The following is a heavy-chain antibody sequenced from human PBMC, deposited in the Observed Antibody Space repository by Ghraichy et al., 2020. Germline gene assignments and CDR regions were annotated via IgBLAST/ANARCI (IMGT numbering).Heavy chain of an antibody. CDR3: ARYGSGSRYYDLFDY. CDR2: IRSSSDIM. D-gene: IGHD3-10*01. V-gene: IGHV3-21*05. CDR1: GFSFSAYA. J-gene: IGHJ4*01. Sequence: GGSLRLSCVASGFSFSAYAMSWVRQAPGKGLEWVSHIRSSSDIMYYADSVKGRFTMSRDNAKNSLYLQMDSLRAEDTAVYYCARYGSGSRYYDLFDYWGHGTLV.